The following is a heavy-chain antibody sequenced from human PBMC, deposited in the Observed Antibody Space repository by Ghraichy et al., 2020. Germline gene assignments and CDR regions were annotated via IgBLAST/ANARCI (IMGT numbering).Heavy chain of an antibody. CDR3: ARNAGIGVDY. CDR2: TSYRSKWYY. D-gene: IGHD1-26*01. CDR1: VDSASSSSSA. J-gene: IGHJ4*02. V-gene: IGHV6-1*01. Sequence: SQTLSHTCAISVDSASSSSSAWNWIRQYPSRGLEWLGRTSYRSKWYYHYAVSVKSRVTIKPDTSKNQFSLQLNSVTPEDKAMYYCARNAGIGVDYWGQGTLVTVSS.